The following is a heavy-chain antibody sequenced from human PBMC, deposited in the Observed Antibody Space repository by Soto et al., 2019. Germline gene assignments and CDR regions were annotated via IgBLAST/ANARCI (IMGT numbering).Heavy chain of an antibody. V-gene: IGHV4-39*01. CDR2: IYYSGYT. CDR1: GGSVHSSRRY. J-gene: IGHJ6*02. CDR3: ARHNGPLYVGYYYDMDV. Sequence: TETLSLTCHNSGGSVHSSRRYWTWIRQPPGKGLEWIGSIYYSGYTYYNPSLKSRVTISVDTSKNQFSLKLSSVTAADTAVYYCARHNGPLYVGYYYDMDVWGQGTTVS. D-gene: IGHD3-16*01.